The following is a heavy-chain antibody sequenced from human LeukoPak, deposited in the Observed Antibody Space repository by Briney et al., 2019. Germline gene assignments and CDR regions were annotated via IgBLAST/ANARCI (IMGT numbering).Heavy chain of an antibody. V-gene: IGHV4-30-4*01. CDR1: GVSNSNGDYY. D-gene: IGHD4-23*01. J-gene: IGHJ4*02. CDR3: ARETLNSGLDY. Sequence: QASETLSLTCTVSGVSNSNGDYYWTWIRQPPGKGLEWIAYIYYSGSTYYNPSLKSRVTISVDKSKNQFSLKVSSVTAADTAVYFCARETLNSGLDYWGQGILVTVSS. CDR2: IYYSGST.